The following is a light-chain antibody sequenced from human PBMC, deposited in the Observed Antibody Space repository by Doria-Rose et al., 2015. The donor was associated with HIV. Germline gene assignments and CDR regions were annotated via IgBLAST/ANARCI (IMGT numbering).Light chain of an antibody. J-gene: IGKJ1*01. CDR1: QSFSSTY. V-gene: IGKV3-20*01. CDR2: DGS. CDR3: QQYGTSWT. Sequence: TQSPGTLSLSPGARATLSCRASQSFSSTYLAWYQQKPGQAPSLLIYDGSTRATGIPDRFSASGSGTDFTLTINRLEPEDFALYYCQQYGTSWTFGQGTKVEI.